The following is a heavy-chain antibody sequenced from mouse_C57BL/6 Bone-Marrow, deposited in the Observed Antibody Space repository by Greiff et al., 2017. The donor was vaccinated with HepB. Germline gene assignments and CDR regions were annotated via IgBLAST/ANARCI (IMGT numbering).Heavy chain of an antibody. CDR1: GYTFTSYG. CDR3: ARPTDYGSSFLFDY. Sequence: QVQLQQSGAELARPGASVKLSCKASGYTFTSYGISWVKQRTGQGLEWIGEIYPRSGNTYYNEKFKGKATLTADKSSSTAYMALRSLTSEDSAVYFCARPTDYGSSFLFDYWGQGTTLTVSS. D-gene: IGHD1-1*01. V-gene: IGHV1-81*01. J-gene: IGHJ2*01. CDR2: IYPRSGNT.